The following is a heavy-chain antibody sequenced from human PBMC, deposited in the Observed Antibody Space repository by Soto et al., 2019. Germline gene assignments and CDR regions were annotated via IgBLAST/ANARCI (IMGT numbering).Heavy chain of an antibody. CDR1: DGSSSSGDYY. V-gene: IGHV4-30-4*01. CDR2: IYYSGST. D-gene: IGHD6-6*01. Sequence: SATLSLPCTVSDGSSSSGDYYWSLIRQPPGKGLEWIGYIYYSGSTYYNPSLKSRVTISVDTSKNQFSLKLSSVTAADTAVYYCARPRGNIAARPDSGFDYWGKGTLVTGSS. CDR3: ARPRGNIAARPDSGFDY. J-gene: IGHJ4*02.